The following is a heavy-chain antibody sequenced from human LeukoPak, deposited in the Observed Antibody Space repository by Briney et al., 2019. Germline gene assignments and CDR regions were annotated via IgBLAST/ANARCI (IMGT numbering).Heavy chain of an antibody. V-gene: IGHV1-69*05. Sequence: SVKVSCKASGGTFKNYAISWVRQAPGQGLEWMGGILPIFGTTNYAQKFQGRVTMTRDTSTSTVYMELSSLRSEDTAVYYCARFAVHRRITVAGQFGLDYWGQGTLVSVSS. CDR2: ILPIFGTT. D-gene: IGHD6-19*01. J-gene: IGHJ4*02. CDR3: ARFAVHRRITVAGQFGLDY. CDR1: GGTFKNYA.